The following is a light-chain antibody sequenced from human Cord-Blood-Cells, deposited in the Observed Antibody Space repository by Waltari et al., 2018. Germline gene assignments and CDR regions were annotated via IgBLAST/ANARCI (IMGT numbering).Light chain of an antibody. CDR3: QQSYSTLEYT. Sequence: DIQMTQSPSSLSASVGDRITITCRASQSISSYLNWYQQKPGKAPKLLICAASSLQSGVPSRFSGSGSGTDFTLTISSLQPEDFATYYCQQSYSTLEYTFGQGTKLEIK. CDR2: AAS. J-gene: IGKJ2*01. V-gene: IGKV1-39*01. CDR1: QSISSY.